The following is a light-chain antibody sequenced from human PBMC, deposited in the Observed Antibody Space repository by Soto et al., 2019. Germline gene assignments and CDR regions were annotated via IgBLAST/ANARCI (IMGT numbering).Light chain of an antibody. J-gene: IGLJ2*01. CDR2: EVS. CDR1: SSDVGGYNY. CDR3: SSYAGSTWV. Sequence: QSALTQPPSASGSPGQSVTISCTGTSSDVGGYNYVSWYQQHPGKAPKLMIYEVSKRPSGVPDRFSGSKSGNTASLTVSGLQAEHEADYYCSSYAGSTWVFGGGTKVTVL. V-gene: IGLV2-8*01.